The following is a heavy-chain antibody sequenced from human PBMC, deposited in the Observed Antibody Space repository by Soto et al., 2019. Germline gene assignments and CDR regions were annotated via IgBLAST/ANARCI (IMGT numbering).Heavy chain of an antibody. CDR1: GGSIGGSTYY. V-gene: IGHV4-39*01. CDR3: ARHLWGSYLTAFDI. D-gene: IGHD3-16*01. CDR2: IYYSGNT. Sequence: SETLSLTCTVSGGSIGGSTYYWGWIRQPPGKGLEWIGSIYYSGNTYYNPSLKSRVTTSVDTSRDQFSLKLSSVTAADTAIYYCARHLWGSYLTAFDIWGQGTMVTVSS. J-gene: IGHJ3*02.